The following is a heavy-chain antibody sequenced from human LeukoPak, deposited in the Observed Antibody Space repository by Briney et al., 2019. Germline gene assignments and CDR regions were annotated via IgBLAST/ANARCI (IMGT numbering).Heavy chain of an antibody. CDR2: IHPSGGST. CDR3: ARDGNGDYFYY. CDR1: GYTFTSYY. Sequence: ASVNVSCKASGYTFTSYYMHWVGQAPGQGLEWMGIIHPSGGSTSYAQKFQGRVTMTRDTSTSTVYMELSSLRSEDTAVYYCARDGNGDYFYYWGQGTLVTVSS. D-gene: IGHD4-17*01. J-gene: IGHJ4*02. V-gene: IGHV1-46*01.